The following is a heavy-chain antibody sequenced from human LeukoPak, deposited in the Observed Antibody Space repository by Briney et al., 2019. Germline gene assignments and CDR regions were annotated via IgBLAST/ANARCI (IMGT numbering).Heavy chain of an antibody. CDR3: AKDRYCSGGSCSGDFDY. Sequence: GGSLRLSCTASGFTFSYYWMSWVRQAPGKGLEWVANIKPDGSERYYVDSVKGRFTISRDNTKNSLYLQMNSLRAEDTAVYYCAKDRYCSGGSCSGDFDYWGQGTLVTVSS. V-gene: IGHV3-7*03. D-gene: IGHD2-15*01. J-gene: IGHJ4*02. CDR1: GFTFSYYW. CDR2: IKPDGSER.